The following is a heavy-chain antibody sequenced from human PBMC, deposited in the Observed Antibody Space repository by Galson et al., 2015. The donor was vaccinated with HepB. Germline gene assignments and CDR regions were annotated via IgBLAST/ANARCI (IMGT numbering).Heavy chain of an antibody. Sequence: SLRLSCAASGFTVSSNYMSWVRQAPGKGLEWVSVIYSGGSTHYADSVKGRFTISRDNSKNTLYLQMNSLRAEDTAVYYCARAGYSSSWTGAYFQHWGQGTLVTVSS. J-gene: IGHJ1*01. V-gene: IGHV3-53*01. D-gene: IGHD6-13*01. CDR3: ARAGYSSSWTGAYFQH. CDR1: GFTVSSNY. CDR2: IYSGGST.